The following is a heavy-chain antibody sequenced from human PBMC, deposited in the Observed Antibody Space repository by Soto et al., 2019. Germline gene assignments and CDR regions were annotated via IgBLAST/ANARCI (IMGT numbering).Heavy chain of an antibody. J-gene: IGHJ3*02. Sequence: EEQLVESGGGLVQSGGSLRLSCAASEFTFSSYWMHWVRQAPGKGLVWVSRIDNDGRGTIYADSVKGRFTVTRDNTKNTLYLQMNSLRDEDTAVYYCSRGGFNHGFGIWGQGTMVTVSS. V-gene: IGHV3-74*01. CDR3: SRGGFNHGFGI. CDR2: IDNDGRGT. CDR1: EFTFSSYW.